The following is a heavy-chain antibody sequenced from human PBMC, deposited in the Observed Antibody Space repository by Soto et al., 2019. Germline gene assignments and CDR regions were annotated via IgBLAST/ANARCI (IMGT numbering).Heavy chain of an antibody. CDR2: MNPNSGNT. Sequence: QVQLVQSGAEVKKPGASVKVSCKASGYTFTSYDINWVRLATGQGLEWMGWMNPNSGNTAYAQKVQGSVTMTRNTAISTAYMELSSLRSEDTAVYYCARLKQDYAVAGGQGTLVTVSS. V-gene: IGHV1-8*01. CDR1: GYTFTSYD. J-gene: IGHJ4*02. D-gene: IGHD3-16*01. CDR3: ARLKQDYAVA.